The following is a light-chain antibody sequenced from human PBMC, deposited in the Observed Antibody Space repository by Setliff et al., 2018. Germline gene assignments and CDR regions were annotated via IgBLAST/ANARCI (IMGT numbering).Light chain of an antibody. V-gene: IGLV2-14*01. CDR1: SSDVGGYNY. CDR3: CSYTGRSYV. Sequence: QSVLTQPASVSGSPGQSITISCTGTSSDVGGYNYVSWYQQRPGKAPKLIIYEVNKRPSGVFNRLSGSKSGNTASLTVSGLQAEDEADYYCCSYTGRSYVFGSGTKVTVL. CDR2: EVN. J-gene: IGLJ1*01.